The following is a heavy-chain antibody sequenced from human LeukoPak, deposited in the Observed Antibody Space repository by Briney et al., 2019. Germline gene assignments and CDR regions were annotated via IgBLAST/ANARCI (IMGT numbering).Heavy chain of an antibody. CDR1: GLTFSNYD. D-gene: IGHD1-26*01. CDR2: IGGSGAGT. J-gene: IGHJ4*02. V-gene: IGHV3-23*01. CDR3: AKRGTYYGGFDY. Sequence: GRSLRLSCAASGLTFSNYDMSWVRQAPGKGLEWVSAIGGSGAGTYYTESVKGRFTISRDNSKNTLYLQMNSLRGEDTAVYYCAKRGTYYGGFDYWGQGTLVTVSS.